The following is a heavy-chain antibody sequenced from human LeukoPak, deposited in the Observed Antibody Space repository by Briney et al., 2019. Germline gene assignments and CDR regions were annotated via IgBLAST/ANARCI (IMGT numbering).Heavy chain of an antibody. V-gene: IGHV4-34*01. Sequence: PSETLSLTCAVYGGSFSRYYWSWIRQPPGKGLEWIGEINHSGSTNYNPSLKSRVTISVDTSKNQFSLKLSSVTAADTAVYYCAVTRWLRTFDYWGQGTLVTVSS. CDR3: AVTRWLRTFDY. CDR2: INHSGST. CDR1: GGSFSRYY. J-gene: IGHJ4*02. D-gene: IGHD5-24*01.